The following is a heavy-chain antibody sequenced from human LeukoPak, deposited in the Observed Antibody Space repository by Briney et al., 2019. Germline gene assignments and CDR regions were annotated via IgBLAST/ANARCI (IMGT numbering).Heavy chain of an antibody. Sequence: GESLNLSCKGSGYSFSSYWLDWVRQAPGKGLEWVGIIYPGGSDTRYSPSFQGRVTISADNSINTPYLQWSSLRAWDTALYYCAMRYDNTGYYIYGSQGTLVTVPS. CDR3: AMRYDNTGYYIY. V-gene: IGHV5-51*01. CDR1: GYSFSSYW. D-gene: IGHD3-22*01. J-gene: IGHJ4*02. CDR2: IYPGGSDT.